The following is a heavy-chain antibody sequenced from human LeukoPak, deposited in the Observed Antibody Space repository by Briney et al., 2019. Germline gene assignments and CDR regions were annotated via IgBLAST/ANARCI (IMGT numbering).Heavy chain of an antibody. CDR2: IREDGSEK. CDR3: ARLGRDRSLYRDFDL. CDR1: AFTFSTYS. D-gene: IGHD3-16*02. Sequence: PGGSLRLSCAASAFTFSTYSMTWVRQAPGKRLEWVASIREDGSEKVYLNSVKGRFTISRDNAMSSMYLEMTSLRVEDTAMYFCARLGRDRSLYRDFDLWGQGTLVTVAS. J-gene: IGHJ4*02. V-gene: IGHV3-7*01.